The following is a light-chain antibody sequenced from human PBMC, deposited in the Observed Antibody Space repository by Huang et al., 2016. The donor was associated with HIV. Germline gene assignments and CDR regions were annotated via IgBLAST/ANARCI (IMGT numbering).Light chain of an antibody. CDR2: AAS. CDR3: QQSYSTLRYT. CDR1: QSISSY. Sequence: DIQMTQSPSSLSASVGDRVTITCRASQSISSYLNWYQQKPGKAPKVLIYAASSLQSGVPSRFSGSVSGTYCTLTISSLQPEDFASYYCQQSYSTLRYTFGQGTKLEIK. V-gene: IGKV1-39*01. J-gene: IGKJ2*01.